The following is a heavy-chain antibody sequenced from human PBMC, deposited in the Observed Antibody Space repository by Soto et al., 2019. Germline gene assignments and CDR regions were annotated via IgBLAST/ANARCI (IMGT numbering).Heavy chain of an antibody. CDR1: GYSFTNYW. CDR3: ARRITMARGVVPHAFDI. J-gene: IGHJ3*02. CDR2: IYPGDSDT. V-gene: IGHV5-51*01. Sequence: EVQLVQSGAEPKKPGESLKISCKGSGYSFTNYWIGWVRQMPGEGLEWMGLIYPGDSDTRYSPSFQGQVTISADKSINTAYLQWSSLKAAETAMYYCARRITMARGVVPHAFDIWGQGTVVTVSS. D-gene: IGHD3-10*01.